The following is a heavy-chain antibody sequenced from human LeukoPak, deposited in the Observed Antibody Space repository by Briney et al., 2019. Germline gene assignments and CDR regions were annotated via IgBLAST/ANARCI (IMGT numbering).Heavy chain of an antibody. CDR3: ARHSSSNTTCESYFDY. D-gene: IGHD2-2*01. V-gene: IGHV4-59*08. CDR1: GGSISNNY. Sequence: PSETLSLTCTVSGGSISNNYWSWIRQPPGKGLELIGFIYVRGSTNYKPSLKSRVTISVDTSKNQFSLKLNSVTAADTAVYYCARHSSSNTTCESYFDYWGQGTLVTVSS. CDR2: IYVRGST. J-gene: IGHJ4*02.